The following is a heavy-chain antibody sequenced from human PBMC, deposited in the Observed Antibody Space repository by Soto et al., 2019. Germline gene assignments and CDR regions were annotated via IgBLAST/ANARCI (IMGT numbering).Heavy chain of an antibody. CDR1: GDSVSGGDSY. D-gene: IGHD3-22*01. CDR3: VRGGNPYHYATSGPGTFDK. Sequence: QVQLQESGPGLVKPSQTLSLTCTVSGDSVSGGDSYWSWIRQPPGTALEGIGYTSFSGYTSYTPSLKSRVTISVDMSKSQFSLRLTSVTAADTAIYYCVRGGNPYHYATSGPGTFDKWGQGTLVSVSS. J-gene: IGHJ4*02. CDR2: TSFSGYT. V-gene: IGHV4-30-4*01.